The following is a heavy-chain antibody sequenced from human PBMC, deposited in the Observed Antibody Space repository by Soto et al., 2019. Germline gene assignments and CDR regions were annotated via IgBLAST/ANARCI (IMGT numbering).Heavy chain of an antibody. CDR1: GYTFTSYD. V-gene: IGHV1-8*01. Sequence: ASVKVSCKASGYTFTSYDINWVRQATGQGLEWMGWMNPNSGNTGYAQKFQGRVTMTRNTSISTAYMELSSLRSEDTAVYYCARMLGYCSGGSCSYDYWSQGTLVTVSS. CDR2: MNPNSGNT. CDR3: ARMLGYCSGGSCSYDY. D-gene: IGHD2-15*01. J-gene: IGHJ4*02.